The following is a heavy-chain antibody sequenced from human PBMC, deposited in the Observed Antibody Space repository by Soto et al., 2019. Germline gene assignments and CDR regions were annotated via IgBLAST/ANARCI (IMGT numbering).Heavy chain of an antibody. V-gene: IGHV1-2*04. Sequence: ASVKVSCKASGYTFTGYYMHWVRQAPGQGLEWMGWINPNSGGTNYAQKFQGWVTMTRDTSISTAYMELSRLRSDDTAVYYCARDRIAAPYYGMDVWGQGTTVTVSS. D-gene: IGHD6-13*01. CDR1: GYTFTGYY. CDR2: INPNSGGT. J-gene: IGHJ6*02. CDR3: ARDRIAAPYYGMDV.